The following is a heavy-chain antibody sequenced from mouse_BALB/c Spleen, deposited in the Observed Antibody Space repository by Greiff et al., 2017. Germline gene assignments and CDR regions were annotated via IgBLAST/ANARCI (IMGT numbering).Heavy chain of an antibody. Sequence: EVQLVESGGGLVKPGGSLKLSCAASGFTFSSYSMSWVRQTPEKRLEWVATISSGGSYTYYPHSVKGRFTFSRDNAKNTLYLQMSSLESEDTAMYYCERRYDYALDYWGQGTLVTVSA. CDR2: ISSGGSYT. CDR3: ERRYDYALDY. D-gene: IGHD2-4*01. CDR1: GFTFSSYS. J-gene: IGHJ3*01. V-gene: IGHV5-9-3*01.